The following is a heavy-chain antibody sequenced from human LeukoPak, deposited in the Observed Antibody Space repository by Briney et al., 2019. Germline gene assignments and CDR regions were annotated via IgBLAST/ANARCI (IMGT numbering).Heavy chain of an antibody. CDR2: IRSNGVST. CDR1: GFTFSSYA. Sequence: GGSLRLSCAASGFTFSSYAMHWVRQAPGKGLEYVSAIRSNGVSTYYADFVKGRFTISRDNSKNTLYLQMSSLRAEDTAVYYCVKKYASGSYPYDYWGQGTLVTVSS. D-gene: IGHD3-10*01. CDR3: VKKYASGSYPYDY. J-gene: IGHJ4*02. V-gene: IGHV3-64D*06.